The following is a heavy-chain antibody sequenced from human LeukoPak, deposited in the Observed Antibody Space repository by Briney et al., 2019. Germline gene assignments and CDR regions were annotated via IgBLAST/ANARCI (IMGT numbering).Heavy chain of an antibody. V-gene: IGHV3-30*02. J-gene: IGHJ4*02. Sequence: PVGSLRLSCAASAFTFNIYGMHWVRQAPGKGLEWVAYIRYDGGNKYYGDSVKGRFTISRDNSKNTLYVQMNSLSAEDTAVYYCARAALVYCDGDCYSNVHYWAQGTLVTVSS. CDR3: ARAALVYCDGDCYSNVHY. CDR2: IRYDGGNK. CDR1: AFTFNIYG. D-gene: IGHD2-21*02.